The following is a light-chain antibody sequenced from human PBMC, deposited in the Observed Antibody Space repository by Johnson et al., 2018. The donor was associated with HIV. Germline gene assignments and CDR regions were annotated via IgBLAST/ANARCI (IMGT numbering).Light chain of an antibody. V-gene: IGLV1-51*01. CDR3: GTWDSSLSAYV. CDR1: TSNIGNNF. Sequence: QSVLTQPPSVSAAPGQKVTISCSGSTSNIGNNFVSWYQHLPGTAPKLLIYDYKKRPSGIRDRFSGPKSVTSATLGITGRHTADEADYYCGTWDSSLSAYVIGTGTKVTV. J-gene: IGLJ1*01. CDR2: DYK.